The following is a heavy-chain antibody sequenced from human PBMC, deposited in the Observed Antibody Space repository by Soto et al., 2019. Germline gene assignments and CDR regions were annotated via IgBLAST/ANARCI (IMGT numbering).Heavy chain of an antibody. CDR1: GFTVSSNY. J-gene: IGHJ3*02. V-gene: IGHV3-66*01. CDR2: IYSGGST. Sequence: GGSLRLSCAASGFTVSSNYMSWVRQAPGKGLEWVSVIYSGGSTYYADSVKGRFTISRDNSKNTLYLQMNSLRAEDTAVYYCARGPVKGYCSGGSCYPDAFDIWGQGTMVTVSS. D-gene: IGHD2-15*01. CDR3: ARGPVKGYCSGGSCYPDAFDI.